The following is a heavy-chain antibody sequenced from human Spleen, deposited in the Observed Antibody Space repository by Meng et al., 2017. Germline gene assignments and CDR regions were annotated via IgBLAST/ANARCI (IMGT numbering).Heavy chain of an antibody. J-gene: IGHJ1*01. Sequence: GESLKISCAASGFTFSSYWMSWVRQAPGKGLEWVANIKQDGSEKYYVDSVKGRFTISRDNAKNSLYLQMNSLRAEDTAVYYCAREALPIIAAAGSFQHWGQGTLVTVSS. D-gene: IGHD6-13*01. V-gene: IGHV3-7*01. CDR1: GFTFSSYW. CDR2: IKQDGSEK. CDR3: AREALPIIAAAGSFQH.